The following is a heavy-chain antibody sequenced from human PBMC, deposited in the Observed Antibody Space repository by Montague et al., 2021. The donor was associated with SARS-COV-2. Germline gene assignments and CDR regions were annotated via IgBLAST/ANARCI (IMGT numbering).Heavy chain of an antibody. J-gene: IGHJ5*02. CDR2: IDWDDDK. Sequence: ALVKPTQTLTLTCTFSGLSLSTSGMCVSWIRQPPGKALEWLARIDWDDDKYYSTSLKTRLTISKDTSKNQVVLTMTNMDPVDTATYYCARILVAAAGSPCDTWGQGTLVTVSS. D-gene: IGHD6-13*01. CDR1: GLSLSTSGMC. V-gene: IGHV2-70*11. CDR3: ARILVAAAGSPCDT.